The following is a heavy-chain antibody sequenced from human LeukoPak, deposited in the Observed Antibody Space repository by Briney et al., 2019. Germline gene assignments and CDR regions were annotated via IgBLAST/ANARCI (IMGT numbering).Heavy chain of an antibody. V-gene: IGHV1-69*04. CDR2: IIPILGIA. CDR1: GGTFSSYA. D-gene: IGHD1-26*01. J-gene: IGHJ6*02. Sequence: AASVTVSCKASGGTFSSYAISWVRQAPGQGLEWMGRIIPILGIANYAQKFQGRVTITADKSTSTAYMELSSLRSEDTAVYYCARDRSGSYYGMDVWGQGTTVTVSS. CDR3: ARDRSGSYYGMDV.